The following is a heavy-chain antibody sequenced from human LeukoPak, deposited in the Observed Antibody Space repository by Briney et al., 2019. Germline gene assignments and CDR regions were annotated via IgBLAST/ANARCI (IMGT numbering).Heavy chain of an antibody. D-gene: IGHD3-22*01. Sequence: SVKVSCKASGYTFTSYDINWVRQATGQGLEWMAWMNPNSGNTGYAQKFQGRVTMPRKTSISKAYMELSGLSSEDTPVYYCARDNSGTAMAYYYYYYMDVWGKGTTVTISS. CDR3: ARDNSGTAMAYYYYYYMDV. CDR1: GYTFTSYD. V-gene: IGHV1-8*01. CDR2: MNPNSGNT. J-gene: IGHJ6*03.